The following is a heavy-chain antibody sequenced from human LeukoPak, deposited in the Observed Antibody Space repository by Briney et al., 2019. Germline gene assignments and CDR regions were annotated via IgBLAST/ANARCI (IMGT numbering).Heavy chain of an antibody. J-gene: IGHJ5*02. CDR3: ARARSPSSGYLLRDHNWFDP. Sequence: TVKVSCKASGGTFSSYAISWVRQAPGQGLEWMGGIVPIFGTANYAQKFQGRVTITTDESTSTAYMELSSLRSEDTAVYYCARARSPSSGYLLRDHNWFDPWGQGTLVTVSS. CDR1: GGTFSSYA. CDR2: IVPIFGTA. V-gene: IGHV1-69*05. D-gene: IGHD3-22*01.